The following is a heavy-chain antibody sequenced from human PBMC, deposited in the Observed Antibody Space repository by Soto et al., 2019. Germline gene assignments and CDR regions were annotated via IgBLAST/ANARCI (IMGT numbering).Heavy chain of an antibody. Sequence: PSETLSLTCTVSGGSISSSSYYWSWIRQPPGKGLEWIGYIYYSGSTNYNPSLKSRVTISVDTSKNQFSLKLSSVTAADTAVYYCARRWGFTFDYWGQGTLVTVSS. V-gene: IGHV4-61*05. CDR2: IYYSGST. D-gene: IGHD1-26*01. J-gene: IGHJ4*02. CDR3: ARRWGFTFDY. CDR1: GGSISSSSYY.